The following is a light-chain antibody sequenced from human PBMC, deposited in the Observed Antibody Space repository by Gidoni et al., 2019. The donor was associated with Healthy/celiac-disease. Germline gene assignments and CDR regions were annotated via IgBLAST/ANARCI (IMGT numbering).Light chain of an antibody. CDR2: GAS. Sequence: EIVMTHSPATRPVSPGERATLSCRASQSVSSNLAWYQQKPGQAPRLLIYGASTRATGIPARFSGSGSGTEFTLTISSLQSEDFAVYYCQQYDNWPPVYAFXXXTKLEIK. CDR1: QSVSSN. J-gene: IGKJ2*01. CDR3: QQYDNWPPVYA. V-gene: IGKV3-15*01.